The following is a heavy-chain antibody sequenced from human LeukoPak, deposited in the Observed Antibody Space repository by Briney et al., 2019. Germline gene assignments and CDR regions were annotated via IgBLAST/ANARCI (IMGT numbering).Heavy chain of an antibody. CDR1: GYTFTSYG. Sequence: ASVKVSCKASGYTFTSYGISWVRQAPGQGLEWMGWISAYNGNTNYAQKLQGRVTMTTDTSTSTAYMELRSLRSGDTAVYYCARGRAAAGTSHAFDIWGQGTMVTVSS. V-gene: IGHV1-18*01. J-gene: IGHJ3*02. D-gene: IGHD6-13*01. CDR2: ISAYNGNT. CDR3: ARGRAAAGTSHAFDI.